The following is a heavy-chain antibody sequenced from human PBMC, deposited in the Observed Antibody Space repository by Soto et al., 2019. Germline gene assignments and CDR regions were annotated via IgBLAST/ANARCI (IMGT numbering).Heavy chain of an antibody. D-gene: IGHD4-17*01. CDR3: VRQGIDYLHGLVDV. CDR1: SGPDRSHN. J-gene: IGHJ6*02. CDR2: VYYTGDT. V-gene: IGHV4-59*08. Sequence: QVQLQQSGPRLVKPSETLSLTCTVSSGPDRSHNWGWIRQPPGRGLEWIGYVYYTGDTAYNPSLRSRGSISADTSTNYISLTLSSVTAADTAVYYCVRQGIDYLHGLVDVWGQGTTVSVSS.